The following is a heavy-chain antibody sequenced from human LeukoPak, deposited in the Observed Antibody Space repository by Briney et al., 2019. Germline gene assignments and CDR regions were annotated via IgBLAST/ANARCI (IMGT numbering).Heavy chain of an antibody. Sequence: GGSLRLSCAASGFTFSSHWMHWVRQGPGKGLVWVSGINSDGSRTIYADSVKGRFTISRDSAKNTLYLQMNSLRAEDTAVYYCAREVGDYYDSSGSFGYWGQGTLVTVSS. J-gene: IGHJ4*02. CDR1: GFTFSSHW. CDR2: INSDGSRT. CDR3: AREVGDYYDSSGSFGY. D-gene: IGHD3-22*01. V-gene: IGHV3-74*01.